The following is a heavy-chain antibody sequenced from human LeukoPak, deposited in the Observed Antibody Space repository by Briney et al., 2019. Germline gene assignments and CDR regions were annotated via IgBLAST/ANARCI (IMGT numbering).Heavy chain of an antibody. Sequence: PSETLSLTCTVSGGSISSGGFHWSWIRQRPGKGLEWIGYIYNSGSTYYNPSLKSRVSISVDTSKNQFSLKLSSVTAADTAVYYCAREGYSGYTSAFDIWGQGIMVTVSS. CDR1: GGSISSGGFH. CDR2: IYNSGST. CDR3: AREGYSGYTSAFDI. V-gene: IGHV4-31*03. J-gene: IGHJ3*02. D-gene: IGHD5-12*01.